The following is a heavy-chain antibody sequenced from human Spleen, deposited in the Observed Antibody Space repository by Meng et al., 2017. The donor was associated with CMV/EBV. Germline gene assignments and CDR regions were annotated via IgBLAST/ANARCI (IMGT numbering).Heavy chain of an antibody. CDR3: AHSQGKSGYYHFEY. CDR1: GFSLSDSGVA. V-gene: IGHV2-5*01. J-gene: IGHJ4*02. Sequence: FSGFSLSDSGVAMGWIRHPPGKALESPSLIYWHDAKHYSPSLKGRLTITQDTSKNQVVLTMTNMDPVDTATYYCAHSQGKSGYYHFEYWGQGTLVTVSS. D-gene: IGHD3-22*01. CDR2: IYWHDAK.